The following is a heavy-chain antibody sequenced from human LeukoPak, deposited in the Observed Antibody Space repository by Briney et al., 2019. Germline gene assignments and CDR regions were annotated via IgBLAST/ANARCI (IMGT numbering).Heavy chain of an antibody. CDR2: IYPDDSDI. CDR3: ARPTGIVVGVPDAFDI. D-gene: IGHD3-22*01. J-gene: IGHJ3*02. CDR1: GYSFTTYW. Sequence: GESLKISCKGSGYSFTTYWIGWVRQMPGKGLEWMAIIYPDDSDIRYSPSFQGQVTISADKSISTAYLQWSSLKASDTAMYYCARPTGIVVGVPDAFDIWGQGTMVTVSS. V-gene: IGHV5-51*01.